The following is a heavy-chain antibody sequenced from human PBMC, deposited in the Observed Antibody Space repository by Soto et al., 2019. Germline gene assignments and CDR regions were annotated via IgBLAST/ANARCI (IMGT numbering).Heavy chain of an antibody. D-gene: IGHD2-2*01. Sequence: EVQLVESGGGLVKPGGSLRLSCAASGFTFSSYSMNWVRQAPGKGLEWVSSISSSSSYIYYADSVKGRFTISRDNAKNSLYLQMNSLRAEDTAVYYCARDGAVVVPDAPYYYYGMDVWGQGTTVTVSS. CDR3: ARDGAVVVPDAPYYYYGMDV. CDR2: ISSSSSYI. V-gene: IGHV3-21*01. J-gene: IGHJ6*02. CDR1: GFTFSSYS.